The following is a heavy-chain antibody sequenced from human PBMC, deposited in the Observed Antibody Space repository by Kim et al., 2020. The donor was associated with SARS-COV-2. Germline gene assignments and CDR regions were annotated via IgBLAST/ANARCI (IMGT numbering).Heavy chain of an antibody. V-gene: IGHV3-23*01. D-gene: IGHD3-10*01. CDR2: SSPSGDST. CDR3: ARDDTITLVRGVFNY. CDR1: GFPFSNYA. Sequence: GGSLRLSCAVSGFPFSNYAMTWVRQDPGKGLEWVSVSSPSGDSTYYADSVRGRFTISRDNSKNTLYLQMNSLRADDTAVYYCARDDTITLVRGVFNYWGQRTLVTVSS. J-gene: IGHJ4*02.